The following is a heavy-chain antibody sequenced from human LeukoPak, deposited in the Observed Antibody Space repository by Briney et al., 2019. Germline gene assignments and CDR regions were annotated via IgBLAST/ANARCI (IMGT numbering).Heavy chain of an antibody. V-gene: IGHV3-21*01. CDR1: GFTFSSYT. D-gene: IGHD1-26*01. Sequence: GGSLRLSCAASGFTFSSYTMNWVRQAPGKGLEWVSSISSSSRYIYYADSVKGRFSISRDNAKNPLYLQMNSLRAEDTAVYYCARDLLGWELHYFDYWGQGTLVTVSS. J-gene: IGHJ4*02. CDR2: ISSSSRYI. CDR3: ARDLLGWELHYFDY.